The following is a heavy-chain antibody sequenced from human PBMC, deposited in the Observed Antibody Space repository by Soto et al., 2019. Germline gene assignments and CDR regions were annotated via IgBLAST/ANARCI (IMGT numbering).Heavy chain of an antibody. Sequence: QVHLKESGPGLVKPSETLSLTCNVSGVSITSNYWNWFRQPAGKRREWIGRIFHTGATNVNSNLRSRVIMSIDPSKNQFSLKLRPVNAADTAVYYCARDSPSSGRSFDLWGQGILVTLSS. D-gene: IGHD7-27*01. CDR1: GVSITSNY. CDR2: IFHTGAT. CDR3: ARDSPSSGRSFDL. V-gene: IGHV4-4*07. J-gene: IGHJ4*02.